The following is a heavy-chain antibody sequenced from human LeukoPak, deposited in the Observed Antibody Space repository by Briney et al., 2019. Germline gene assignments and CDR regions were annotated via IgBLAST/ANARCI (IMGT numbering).Heavy chain of an antibody. CDR1: GDSIGSDY. Sequence: ASETLSLTCTVSGDSIGSDYWTWIRQPPGKGLEYIGYIYYTGGTNYNPSLKSRVTISVDTSKNQFSLKLSSVTAADTAVYFCAKYGNSGWVIDNWGQGTLVTVSS. CDR2: IYYTGGT. CDR3: AKYGNSGWVIDN. D-gene: IGHD6-19*01. V-gene: IGHV4-59*08. J-gene: IGHJ4*02.